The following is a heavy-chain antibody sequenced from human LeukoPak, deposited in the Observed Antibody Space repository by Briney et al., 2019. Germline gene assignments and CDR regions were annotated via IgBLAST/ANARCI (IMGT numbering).Heavy chain of an antibody. V-gene: IGHV3-23*01. CDR2: ISGSGGST. CDR1: GFTFSSYA. CDR3: AKSMTLAAAGAGFSSDP. Sequence: GGSLRLSCAASGFTFSSYAMSWVRQAPGKGLEWVSAISGSGGSTYYQDSLKGRFTISRDNPKNKLYRQMNSLRAEDTAVYYFAKSMTLAAAGAGFSSDPWGQGTLVTVSS. D-gene: IGHD6-13*01. J-gene: IGHJ5*02.